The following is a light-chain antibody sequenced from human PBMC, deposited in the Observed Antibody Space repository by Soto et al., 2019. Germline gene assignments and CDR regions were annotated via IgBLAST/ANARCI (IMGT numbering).Light chain of an antibody. CDR1: QSLSSRN. J-gene: IGKJ1*01. CDR2: GVS. CDR3: QQYDSSPRT. V-gene: IGKV3-20*01. Sequence: ELVLTQSPGTLSLSPGERATLSCRASQSLSSRNLAWYQQKPGQAPRPLIYGVSSRAIGIPDRFSGSGSGTDFTLTISRLEPEDFAVYYCQQYDSSPRTFGQGTKVDIK.